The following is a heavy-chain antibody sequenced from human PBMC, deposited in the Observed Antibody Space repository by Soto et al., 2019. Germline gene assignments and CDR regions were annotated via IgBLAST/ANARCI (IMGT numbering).Heavy chain of an antibody. CDR3: ARDGRGPTVTGFFDY. CDR1: GYTFTSYC. CDR2: ISAYNGNT. V-gene: IGHV1-18*01. Sequence: GSVKVSCKASGYTFTSYCISWVLQAPGQGLEWMGWISAYNGNTNYAQKLQGRVTMTTDTSTSTAYMGLRSLRSDDTAVYYCARDGRGPTVTGFFDYWGQGTLVTVSS. D-gene: IGHD4-4*01. J-gene: IGHJ4*02.